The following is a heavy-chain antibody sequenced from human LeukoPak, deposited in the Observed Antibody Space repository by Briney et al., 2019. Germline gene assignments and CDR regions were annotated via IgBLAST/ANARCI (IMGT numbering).Heavy chain of an antibody. CDR3: ARGLGGYSGYDPPGN. Sequence: GASVKVSCKASGGTFSSYAISWVRQAPGQGLEWMGRIIPIFGTANYAQKFQGRVTITTDESTSTAYMELSSLRSEDTAVYYCARGLGGYSGYDPPGNWGQGTLVTVSS. V-gene: IGHV1-69*05. CDR2: IIPIFGTA. J-gene: IGHJ4*02. CDR1: GGTFSSYA. D-gene: IGHD5-12*01.